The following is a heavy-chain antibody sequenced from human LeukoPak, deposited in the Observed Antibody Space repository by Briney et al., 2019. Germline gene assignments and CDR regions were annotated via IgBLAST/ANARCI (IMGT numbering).Heavy chain of an antibody. J-gene: IGHJ4*02. D-gene: IGHD2-21*01. CDR3: AKGYIQLWWFDY. CDR1: GFTFSTYA. Sequence: GGSLRLSCAASGFTFSTYAMCCGRQAPGKGLRWVSLIRGSGDGAHYADSVKGRFTISRHNSKNTVYLQMTNLRAEDTAVYYCAKGYIQLWWFDYWGQGTLVTVSS. V-gene: IGHV3-23*01. CDR2: IRGSGDGA.